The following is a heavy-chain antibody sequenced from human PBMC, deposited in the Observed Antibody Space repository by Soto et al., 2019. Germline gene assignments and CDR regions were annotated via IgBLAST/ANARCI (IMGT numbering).Heavy chain of an antibody. Sequence: SETLSLTYTVPGGSISSSNYYWGWIRQPPGKGLEWIGNIFYTGNTYYNTSLKSRVTISVDTSKNQFSLKLSSVTAADTAVYYFACCPPVYGRRLFASRGQGTLVTVS. CDR3: ACCPPVYGRRLFAS. CDR1: GGSISSSNYY. V-gene: IGHV4-39*01. CDR2: IFYTGNT. J-gene: IGHJ4*02. D-gene: IGHD3-10*02.